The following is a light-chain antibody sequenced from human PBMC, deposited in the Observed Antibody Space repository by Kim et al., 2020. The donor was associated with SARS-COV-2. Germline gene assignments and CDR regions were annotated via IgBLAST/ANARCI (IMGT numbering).Light chain of an antibody. CDR2: GAS. CDR3: QQYKDWPIT. V-gene: IGKV3-15*01. CDR1: QSISNN. J-gene: IGKJ5*01. Sequence: EIVMTQSPATLSVSPGEGATLSCRASQSISNNLAWYQQKPGQAPRLLIYGASTGATGIPARFSGSGSGTDFTLTISSLQSEDFAVYYCQQYKDWPITFGQGTRLEIK.